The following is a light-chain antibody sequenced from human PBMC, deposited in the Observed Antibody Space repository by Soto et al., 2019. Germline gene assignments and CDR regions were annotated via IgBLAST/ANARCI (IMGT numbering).Light chain of an antibody. CDR3: QQYGSSGT. Sequence: IVLTHSPSTLSLSPWQRSTLYFRASQSVSNNYLAWYQQKPGQAPRLLIYGASNRATGIPDRFSGSGSGTDFTLTISRLEPEDFAVYYCQQYGSSGTFGQGTKVDIK. V-gene: IGKV3-20*01. CDR1: QSVSNNY. CDR2: GAS. J-gene: IGKJ1*01.